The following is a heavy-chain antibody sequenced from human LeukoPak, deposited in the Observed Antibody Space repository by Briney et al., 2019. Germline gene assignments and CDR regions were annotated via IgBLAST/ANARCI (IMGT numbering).Heavy chain of an antibody. J-gene: IGHJ4*02. CDR3: ARESMSGSYYGAGKVDY. Sequence: PSETLSLTCTVSGGSISSSSYYWGWIRQPPGKGLEWIGSIYYSGSTYYNPSLKSRVTISVDTSKNQFSLKLSSVTAADTAVYYCARESMSGSYYGAGKVDYWGQGTLVTVSS. D-gene: IGHD1-26*01. CDR1: GGSISSSSYY. V-gene: IGHV4-39*07. CDR2: IYYSGST.